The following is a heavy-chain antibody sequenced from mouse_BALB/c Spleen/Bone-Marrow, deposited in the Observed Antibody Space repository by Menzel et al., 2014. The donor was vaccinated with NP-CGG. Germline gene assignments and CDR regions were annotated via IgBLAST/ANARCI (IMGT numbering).Heavy chain of an antibody. D-gene: IGHD2-1*01. CDR1: GYAFSSYW. Sequence: VQLQESGAELVRPGSSVKISCKASGYAFSSYWMNWVKQRPGQGLEWIGQIYPGDGDTNYNGKFKGKATLTADKSSSTAYMQLSSLTSEDSADYFCALYGNYAGNWGQGTLVTVSA. CDR3: ALYGNYAGN. V-gene: IGHV1-80*01. CDR2: IYPGDGDT. J-gene: IGHJ3*01.